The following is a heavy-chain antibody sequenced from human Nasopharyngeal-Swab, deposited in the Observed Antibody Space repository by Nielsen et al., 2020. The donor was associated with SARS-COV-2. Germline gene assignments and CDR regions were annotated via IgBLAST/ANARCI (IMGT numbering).Heavy chain of an antibody. Sequence: GGSLRLSCAASGFTFNNYNFNWVRQAPGKGLEWVSSISSSSSYIYYADSVKGRFTISRDNAKNSLYLQMNGLRAEDTAVYYCARDGLDYDFWSAYFMDVWGQGTTVIVSS. CDR3: ARDGLDYDFWSAYFMDV. CDR1: GFTFNNYN. J-gene: IGHJ6*02. V-gene: IGHV3-21*01. CDR2: ISSSSSYI. D-gene: IGHD3-3*01.